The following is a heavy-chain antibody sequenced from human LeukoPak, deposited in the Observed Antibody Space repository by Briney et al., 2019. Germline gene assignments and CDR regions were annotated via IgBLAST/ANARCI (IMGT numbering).Heavy chain of an antibody. V-gene: IGHV3-20*01. D-gene: IGHD6-13*01. CDR3: ARGGYSSSWYWDYYYMDV. Sequence: PGGSLRLSCAASGFTFDDYGMSWDRQAPGKGLEWVSGINWNGGSTGYADSVKGRFTISRDDAKNSLYLQMNSLRAEDTALYHCARGGYSSSWYWDYYYMDVWGKGTTVTISS. CDR2: INWNGGST. CDR1: GFTFDDYG. J-gene: IGHJ6*03.